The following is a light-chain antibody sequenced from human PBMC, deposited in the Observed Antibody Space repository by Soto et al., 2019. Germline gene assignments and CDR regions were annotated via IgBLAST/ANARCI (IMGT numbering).Light chain of an antibody. CDR3: SSYAASNNFYFV. Sequence: QSVLTQPPSASGSPGQSVTISCTGTSSDVGGYNYVSCYQQYPGRAPKLMIYEVTKRPSGFPDRFSGSKSGNTATLTVAGLQAEDEADYYCSSYAASNNFYFVFGGGTKLTVL. J-gene: IGLJ3*02. CDR2: EVT. V-gene: IGLV2-8*01. CDR1: SSDVGGYNY.